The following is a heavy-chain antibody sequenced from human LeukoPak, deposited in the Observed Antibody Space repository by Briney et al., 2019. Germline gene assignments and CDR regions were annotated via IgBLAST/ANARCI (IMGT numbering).Heavy chain of an antibody. CDR2: IYYSGST. CDR3: ARQWNSGSYPYFDY. Sequence: SETLSLTCTVSGGSISSSSYYGGWIRQPPGKGLEWIGSIYYSGSTYYNPSLKSRVTISVDTSKNQFSLKLSSVTAADTAVYYCARQWNSGSYPYFDYWGQGTLVTVFS. CDR1: GGSISSSSYY. D-gene: IGHD1-26*01. J-gene: IGHJ4*02. V-gene: IGHV4-39*01.